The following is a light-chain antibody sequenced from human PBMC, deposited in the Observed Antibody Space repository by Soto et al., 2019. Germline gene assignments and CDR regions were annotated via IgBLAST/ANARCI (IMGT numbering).Light chain of an antibody. V-gene: IGLV2-14*01. CDR2: EVT. J-gene: IGLJ7*01. CDR1: SSDVGAYNF. CDR3: ASWDDSLNGPV. Sequence: QSALTQPASVSGSPGQSITISCTGTSSDVGAYNFVSWYQHHPGRAPKLIIYEVTIRPSGVPDRFSGSKSGTSASLAISGLQSEDEADYFCASWDDSLNGPVFGGGTQLTVL.